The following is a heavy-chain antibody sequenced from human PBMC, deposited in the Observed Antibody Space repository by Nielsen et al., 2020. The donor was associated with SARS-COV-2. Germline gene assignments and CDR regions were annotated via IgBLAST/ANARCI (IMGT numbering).Heavy chain of an antibody. J-gene: IGHJ6*03. Sequence: GESLKISCSASGFTFSSTWMDWVRQAPGQGLVWVSRINPSGSGTAYADSVKGRFAVSRDNAENTVALQIHSLRVEDTAVYYCAGGADFWSGTQKYYMDVWGKGTTVTVSS. D-gene: IGHD3-3*01. CDR2: INPSGSGT. CDR1: GFTFSSTW. V-gene: IGHV3-74*01. CDR3: AGGADFWSGTQKYYMDV.